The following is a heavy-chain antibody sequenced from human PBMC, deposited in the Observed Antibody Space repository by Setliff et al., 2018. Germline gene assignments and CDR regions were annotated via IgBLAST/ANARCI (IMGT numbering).Heavy chain of an antibody. CDR2: IYNIGET. J-gene: IGHJ4*02. D-gene: IGHD2-15*01. CDR1: GLTVSNVF. CDR3: ARTCSGSGCYAGLES. V-gene: IGHV3-66*02. Sequence: GGSLRLSCVVSGLTVSNVFMGWVRQAPGKGLEWVSVIYNIGETRYADSVKGRFTISRDNSKNTLYLQMNSLRPEDTAVYYCARTCSGSGCYAGLESWGQGTPVTVSS.